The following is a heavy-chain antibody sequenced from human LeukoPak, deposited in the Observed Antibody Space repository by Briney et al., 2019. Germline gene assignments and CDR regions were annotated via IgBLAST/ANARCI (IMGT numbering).Heavy chain of an antibody. D-gene: IGHD1-26*01. CDR3: AKDSGSGGYFDY. CDR2: TSSKGNGYTT. J-gene: IGHJ4*02. CDR1: GFTFSDRY. V-gene: IGHV3-72*01. Sequence: TGGSLRLSCAASGFTFSDRYMDWVRQAPGKGLEWVGRTSSKGNGYTTYYAAPVKGRFTISRDDSKNSLYLQMNSLNTEDTAVFHCAKDSGSGGYFDYWGQGTLVTVSS.